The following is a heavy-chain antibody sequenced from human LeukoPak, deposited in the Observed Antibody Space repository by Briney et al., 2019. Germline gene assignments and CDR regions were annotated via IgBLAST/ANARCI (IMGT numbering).Heavy chain of an antibody. CDR2: INHSGST. V-gene: IGHV4-34*01. CDR3: ARVAVQIRPDRGPKGYCSSTSCLIGMDV. J-gene: IGHJ6*02. CDR1: GGSFSGYY. Sequence: PSETLSLTCAVYGGSFSGYYWSWIRQPPGKGLEWIGEINHSGSTNYNPSLKSRVTISVDTSKNQFSLKLSSVTAADTAVYYCARVAVQIRPDRGPKGYCSSTSCLIGMDVWGQGTTVTVSS. D-gene: IGHD2-2*01.